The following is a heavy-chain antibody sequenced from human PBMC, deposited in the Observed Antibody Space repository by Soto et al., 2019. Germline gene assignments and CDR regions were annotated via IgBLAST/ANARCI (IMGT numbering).Heavy chain of an antibody. CDR2: ISYDGSNK. Sequence: QVQLVESGGGVVQPGRSLRLSCAASGFTFSSYAMHWVRQAPGKGLEWVAVISYDGSNKYYADSVKGRFTISRDNSKNTLYLQMNSLRSEDTAVYYCARDPTIVEVTAIPDYWGQGTLVTVSS. D-gene: IGHD2-21*02. CDR1: GFTFSSYA. V-gene: IGHV3-30-3*01. CDR3: ARDPTIVEVTAIPDY. J-gene: IGHJ4*02.